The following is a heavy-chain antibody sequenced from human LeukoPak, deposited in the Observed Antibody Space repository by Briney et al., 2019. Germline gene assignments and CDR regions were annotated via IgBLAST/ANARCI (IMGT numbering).Heavy chain of an antibody. Sequence: GGSLRLSCAASGFTFSSYEMNWVRQAPGKGLEWVSYISSSGSTIYYADSVKGRFTISRDNAKNSLYLQMNSLRAEDTAVYYCASDLTSSGWNGFDYWGQGTPVTVSS. J-gene: IGHJ4*02. CDR3: ASDLTSSGWNGFDY. V-gene: IGHV3-48*03. CDR2: ISSSGSTI. D-gene: IGHD6-19*01. CDR1: GFTFSSYE.